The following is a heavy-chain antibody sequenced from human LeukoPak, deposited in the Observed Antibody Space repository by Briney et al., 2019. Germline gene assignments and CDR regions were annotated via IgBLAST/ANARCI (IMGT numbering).Heavy chain of an antibody. V-gene: IGHV3-48*02. J-gene: IGHJ4*02. CDR2: ISSGSNAI. CDR3: ARDRPNWGIDC. CDR1: GFPFNSHH. D-gene: IGHD7-27*01. Sequence: GGSLRPSCAASGFPFNSHHMNWVRQAPGRGLEWISYISSGSNAIYYADSVKGRFTTSRDNAKNSLYLHMNSLRDEDTAVYYCARDRPNWGIDCWGQGTLVTVSS.